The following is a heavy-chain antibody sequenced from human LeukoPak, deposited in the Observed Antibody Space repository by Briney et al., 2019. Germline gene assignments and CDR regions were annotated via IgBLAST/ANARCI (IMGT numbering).Heavy chain of an antibody. Sequence: SGGSLRLSCAASGFTFSTYVMSWVRQAPGKGLEWVSAISGNGGSTNYAEFVTGRFTISRDNSKNTLYLQMNGLRAEDTAVYYCAKDDGGNLPTAFYIWGQGTTVTVSS. CDR3: AKDDGGNLPTAFYI. V-gene: IGHV3-23*01. J-gene: IGHJ3*02. CDR1: GFTFSTYV. D-gene: IGHD4-23*01. CDR2: ISGNGGST.